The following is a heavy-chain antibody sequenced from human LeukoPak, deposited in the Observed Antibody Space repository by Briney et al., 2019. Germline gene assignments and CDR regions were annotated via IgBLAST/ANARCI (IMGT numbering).Heavy chain of an antibody. V-gene: IGHV1-3*03. CDR2: INAANGHT. CDR1: GYTFTNYY. J-gene: IGHJ6*03. Sequence: ASVKVSCKASGYTFTNYYLHWVRQAPGQRFEWMGWINAANGHTKYSHKFQDRITITSDTSATTAYMELSSLRSEDMALYYCARGRGPPNTNRDFYYYYYMDVWGTGTAVTVSS. CDR3: ARGRGPPNTNRDFYYYYYMDV. D-gene: IGHD3-10*01.